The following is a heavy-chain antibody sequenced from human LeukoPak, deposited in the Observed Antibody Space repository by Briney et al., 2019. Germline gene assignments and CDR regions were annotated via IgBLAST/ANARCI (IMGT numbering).Heavy chain of an antibody. CDR1: GFTFSSYG. V-gene: IGHV3-30*18. Sequence: GGSLRLSCAASGFTFSSYGMHCVRQAPGKGLEWVALISFDGSNKYSADSVKGRFTISRDNSKNTLYLQMNSLRAEDTAVYYCAKSPYSSGWVPSYFDYWGQGTLVTVSS. J-gene: IGHJ4*02. CDR3: AKSPYSSGWVPSYFDY. D-gene: IGHD6-19*01. CDR2: ISFDGSNK.